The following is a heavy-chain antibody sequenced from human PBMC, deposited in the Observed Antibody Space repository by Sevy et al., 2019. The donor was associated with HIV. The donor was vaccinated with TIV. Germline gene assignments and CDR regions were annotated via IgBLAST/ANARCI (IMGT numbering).Heavy chain of an antibody. CDR3: AGGRYDSSGSFDAFDI. J-gene: IGHJ3*02. CDR2: IYGISGAT. D-gene: IGHD3-22*01. CDR1: GFTFISYA. V-gene: IGHV3-23*02. Sequence: GGSLRLSCKPSGFTFISYAMNWVRQAPGKGLEWVSTIYGISGATYYGDSVKGRFTISRDNSKTTLYLQMNSLRTEDTAVYYCAGGRYDSSGSFDAFDIWGQGTMVTVSS.